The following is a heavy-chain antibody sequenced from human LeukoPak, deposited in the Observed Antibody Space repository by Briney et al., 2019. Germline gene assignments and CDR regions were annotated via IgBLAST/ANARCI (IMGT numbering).Heavy chain of an antibody. Sequence: PGGSLRLSCAASGFTFSSYAMSWVRQASGKGLEWVSAISGSGGSTYYADSVKGRFTISRDNSKNTLYLQMSSLRAEDTAVYYCAKVLLGGSYSDYWGQGTLVTVSS. CDR2: ISGSGGST. CDR3: AKVLLGGSYSDY. J-gene: IGHJ4*02. D-gene: IGHD1-26*01. CDR1: GFTFSSYA. V-gene: IGHV3-23*01.